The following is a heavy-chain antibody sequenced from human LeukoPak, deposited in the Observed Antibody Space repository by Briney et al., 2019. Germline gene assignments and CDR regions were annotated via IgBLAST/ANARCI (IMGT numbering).Heavy chain of an antibody. J-gene: IGHJ6*02. CDR3: ARDGYCSSTSCRGGGYYYYGMDV. D-gene: IGHD2-2*01. V-gene: IGHV1-69*13. CDR2: IIPIFGTA. CDR1: GGTFSSYA. Sequence: ASVKVSCKASGGTFSSYAISWVRQAPGQGLEWMGGIIPIFGTANYAQKFQGRVTITADESTSTAYMELSSLRSEDTAVYYCARDGYCSSTSCRGGGYYYYGMDVGGQETTVTVSS.